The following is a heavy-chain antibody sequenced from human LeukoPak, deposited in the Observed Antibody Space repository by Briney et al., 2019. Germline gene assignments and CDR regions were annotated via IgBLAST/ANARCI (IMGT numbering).Heavy chain of an antibody. Sequence: GGSLRLSCAASGFTFRSCAMSWVRQAPGEGLEWVSSINDNGRGTFYADSVKGRFTISRDNSKNMLYLLMDSLRVEDTAVYYCARYTSVDFWGQGTLVTVSS. D-gene: IGHD1-14*01. CDR3: ARYTSVDF. CDR1: GFTFRSCA. CDR2: INDNGRGT. V-gene: IGHV3-23*01. J-gene: IGHJ4*02.